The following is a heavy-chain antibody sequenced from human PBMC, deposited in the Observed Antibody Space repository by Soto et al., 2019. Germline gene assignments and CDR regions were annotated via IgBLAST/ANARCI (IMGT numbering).Heavy chain of an antibody. CDR2: IYYSGST. CDR3: ARAPTYYDFWSGKNYYYYGMDV. J-gene: IGHJ6*02. CDR1: GGSISSGDYY. V-gene: IGHV4-30-4*01. Sequence: SETLSLTCTVSGGSISSGDYYWSWIRQPPGKGLEWIGYIYYSGSTYYNPSLKSRVTISVDTSKNQFSLKLSSVTAADTAVYYCARAPTYYDFWSGKNYYYYGMDVWGQGTTVTVSS. D-gene: IGHD3-3*01.